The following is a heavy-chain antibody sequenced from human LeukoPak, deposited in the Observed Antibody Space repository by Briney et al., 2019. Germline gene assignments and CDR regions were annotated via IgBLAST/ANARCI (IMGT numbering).Heavy chain of an antibody. J-gene: IGHJ4*02. CDR1: GFTFSYYA. CDR2: ISGSGGSGSGGST. CDR3: AKDGGRGGGSTFDY. V-gene: IGHV3-23*01. Sequence: PGGSLRLSCAASGFTFSYYAMSWVRQAPGKGLEWVSVISGSGGSGSGGSTNYADFVKGRFTISRDNSKNTLYLQMNSLRADDTAVYYCAKDGGRGGGSTFDYWGQGILVTVSS. D-gene: IGHD2-15*01.